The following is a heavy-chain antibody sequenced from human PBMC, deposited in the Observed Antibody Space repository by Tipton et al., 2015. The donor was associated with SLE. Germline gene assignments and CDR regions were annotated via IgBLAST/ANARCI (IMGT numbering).Heavy chain of an antibody. Sequence: TLSLTCAVYGGSFSGYYWSWIRQPPGKGLEWIGEINHSGSTNYNPSLKSRVTISVDTSKNQFSLKLSSVTPEDTAVYYCASGPGGGSHYYYYYMDVWGKGTTVTVSS. CDR3: ASGPGGGSHYYYYYMDV. V-gene: IGHV4-34*01. J-gene: IGHJ6*03. D-gene: IGHD2-15*01. CDR2: INHSGST. CDR1: GGSFSGYY.